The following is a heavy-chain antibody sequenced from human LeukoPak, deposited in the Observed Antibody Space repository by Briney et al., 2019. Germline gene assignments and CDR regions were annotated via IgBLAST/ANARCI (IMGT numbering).Heavy chain of an antibody. CDR1: GGSISSYY. Sequence: PSETLSLTCTVSGGSISSYYWSWIRQPPGKGLEWIGYIYYSGSTNYNPSLKSRVTISVDTSKNQFSLKLSSVTAADTAVYYCARERGVVVAATLELGYWGQGTLVTVSS. CDR3: ARERGVVVAATLELGY. D-gene: IGHD2-15*01. CDR2: IYYSGST. J-gene: IGHJ4*02. V-gene: IGHV4-59*01.